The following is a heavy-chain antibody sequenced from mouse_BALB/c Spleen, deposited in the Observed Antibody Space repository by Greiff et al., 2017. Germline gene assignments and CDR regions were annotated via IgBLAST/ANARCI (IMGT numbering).Heavy chain of an antibody. V-gene: IGHV2-9*02. CDR1: GFSLTSYG. D-gene: IGHD2-1*01. CDR3: ARDLYGNLYYAMDY. CDR2: IWAGGST. Sequence: VQRVESGPGLVAPSQSLSITCTVSGFSLTSYGVHWVRQPPGKGLEWLGVIWAGGSTNYNSALMSRLSISKDNSKSQVFLKMNSLQTDDTAMYYCARDLYGNLYYAMDYWGQGTSVTVSS. J-gene: IGHJ4*01.